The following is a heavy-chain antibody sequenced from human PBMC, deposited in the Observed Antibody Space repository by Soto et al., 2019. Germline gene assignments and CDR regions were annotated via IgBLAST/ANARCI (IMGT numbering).Heavy chain of an antibody. D-gene: IGHD6-19*01. Sequence: PGGSLRLSCAASGFTFSTYDMHWVRQVTGKGLEWVSTVVTTGDTYYADSVKGRFTISREDAKNSLYLQMNSLRAEDTAVYYCAKDGGARYYPSGWYVFDPWGQGTLVTVSS. CDR1: GFTFSTYD. J-gene: IGHJ5*02. CDR2: VVTTGDT. CDR3: AKDGGARYYPSGWYVFDP. V-gene: IGHV3-13*01.